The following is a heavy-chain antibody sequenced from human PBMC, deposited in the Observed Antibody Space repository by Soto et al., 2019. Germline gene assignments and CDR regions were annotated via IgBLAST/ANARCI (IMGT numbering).Heavy chain of an antibody. CDR2: ITPYNGNA. CDR3: ARARMYSGAHHDY. CDR1: GYTFSNFG. J-gene: IGHJ4*02. V-gene: IGHV1-18*04. D-gene: IGHD1-26*01. Sequence: QVQLVQSGAEVENPGASVKVSCKASGYTFSNFGINWVRQAPGQGLEWLGWITPYNGNANYAQKHQDRLTITTDTSTNTAYLKLRSLRSDDTAVYFCARARMYSGAHHDYWGQGTLVTVSS.